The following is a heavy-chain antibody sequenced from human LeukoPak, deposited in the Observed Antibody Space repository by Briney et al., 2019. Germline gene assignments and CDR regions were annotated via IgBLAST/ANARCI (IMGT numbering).Heavy chain of an antibody. CDR1: GFSFSTYE. CDR3: ARDATVGVPGTLYFDH. CDR2: IDATSGTI. V-gene: IGHV3-48*03. D-gene: IGHD6-19*01. J-gene: IGHJ4*02. Sequence: PGGSLRLSCAASGFSFSTYEMNWVRQAPGKGLEWVSYIDATSGTIHYGDSVKGRFTISRDNAKNSLYLQMNSLRVEDTAVYYCARDATVGVPGTLYFDHRGQGILVTVSS.